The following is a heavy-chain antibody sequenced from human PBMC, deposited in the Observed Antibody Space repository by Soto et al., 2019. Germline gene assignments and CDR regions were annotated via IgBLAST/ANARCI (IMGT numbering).Heavy chain of an antibody. CDR3: AKVHNSSRSFDY. CDR1: GFNFNIYA. Sequence: GGSLRLSCAASGFNFNIYAMTWVRQAPGKGLEWVSTTGATGRTTYYADSVKGRFTVSRDNSKNTLDLQMSNLRAEDTAVYYCAKVHNSSRSFDYWGPGTMVTVYS. CDR2: TGATGRTT. D-gene: IGHD6-6*01. V-gene: IGHV3-23*01. J-gene: IGHJ4*02.